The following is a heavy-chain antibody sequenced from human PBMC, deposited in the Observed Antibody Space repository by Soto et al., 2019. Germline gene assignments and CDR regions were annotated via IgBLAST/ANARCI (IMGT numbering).Heavy chain of an antibody. CDR1: GFTFSSYG. V-gene: IGHV3-30*18. J-gene: IGHJ5*02. CDR3: AKDFSSGWVNWFDP. Sequence: QVQLVESGGGVVQPGRSLRLSCAASGFTFSSYGMHWVRQAPGKGLEWVAVISYDGSNKYYADSVKGRFTISRDNSKNTLYLQMNSLRAEDTAVYYCAKDFSSGWVNWFDPWGQGTLVTVSS. D-gene: IGHD6-19*01. CDR2: ISYDGSNK.